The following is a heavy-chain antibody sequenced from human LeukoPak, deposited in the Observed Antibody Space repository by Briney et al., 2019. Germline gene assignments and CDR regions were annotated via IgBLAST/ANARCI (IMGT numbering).Heavy chain of an antibody. CDR2: INAGNGNT. Sequence: ASVKVSCKASGYTFTSYAMHWVRQAPGQRLEWMGWINAGNGNTKYSQKFQGRVTITRDTSASTAHMELSSLRSEDTAVYYCARPKYQLLYCFGYWGQGTLVTVSS. CDR1: GYTFTSYA. J-gene: IGHJ4*02. CDR3: ARPKYQLLYCFGY. V-gene: IGHV1-3*01. D-gene: IGHD2-2*02.